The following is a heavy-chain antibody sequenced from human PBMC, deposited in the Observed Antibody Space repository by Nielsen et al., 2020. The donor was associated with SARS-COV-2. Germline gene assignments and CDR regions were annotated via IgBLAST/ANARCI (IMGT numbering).Heavy chain of an antibody. V-gene: IGHV3-33*01. CDR3: PVTYYYDSSGWFDY. J-gene: IGHJ4*02. D-gene: IGHD3-22*01. CDR1: GFTFSSYG. Sequence: GGSLRLSCAASGFTFSSYGMHWVRQAPGKGLEWVAVIWYDGSNKYYADSVKGRFTISRDNSKNTPYLQMNSLRAEDTAVYYCPVTYYYDSSGWFDYWGQGTLVTVSS. CDR2: IWYDGSNK.